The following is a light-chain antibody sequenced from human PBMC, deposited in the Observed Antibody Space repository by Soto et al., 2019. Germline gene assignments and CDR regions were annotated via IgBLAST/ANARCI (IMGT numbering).Light chain of an antibody. CDR1: QSISSW. CDR3: QQYNNYPCS. V-gene: IGKV1-5*03. Sequence: DIPMTQSPSTLAASVGDRVTITCRASQSISSWLAWYQHKPGKAPKLLIYKASSLESGVPSRFSVSDSRTEFTLTNSSLQPDDFATYYCQQYNNYPCSFGQGTKVEIK. CDR2: KAS. J-gene: IGKJ1*01.